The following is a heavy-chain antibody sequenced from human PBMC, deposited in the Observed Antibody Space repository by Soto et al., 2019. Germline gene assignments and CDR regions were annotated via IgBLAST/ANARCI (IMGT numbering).Heavy chain of an antibody. Sequence: QVQLVQSGAEVKKPGSSVKVSCRASGGTFSSYTISWVRQAPGQGLEWMGRIIPILGIANYAQKFQGRVTITANKSTSTAYMELSSLRSEDTAVYYCARASSGSYYDWGQGTLVTVSS. CDR3: ARASSGSYYD. CDR1: GGTFSSYT. D-gene: IGHD3-10*01. CDR2: IIPILGIA. J-gene: IGHJ4*02. V-gene: IGHV1-69*02.